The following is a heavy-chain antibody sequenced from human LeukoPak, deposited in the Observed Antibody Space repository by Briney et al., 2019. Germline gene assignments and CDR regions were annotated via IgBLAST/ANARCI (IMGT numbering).Heavy chain of an antibody. V-gene: IGHV3-21*01. D-gene: IGHD2-8*01. J-gene: IGHJ6*02. CDR2: INRTSSYI. CDR1: GFSFSTYS. Sequence: GGSLRLSCAAAGFSFSTYSMNWVRQTPGKELEWVSSINRTSSYIYYADSVKGRFTLSRDNGKNSLYLQMNSLRAEDTAVYYCARGGMGANSQEYFYYGMDVWGQGTTVTVSS. CDR3: ARGGMGANSQEYFYYGMDV.